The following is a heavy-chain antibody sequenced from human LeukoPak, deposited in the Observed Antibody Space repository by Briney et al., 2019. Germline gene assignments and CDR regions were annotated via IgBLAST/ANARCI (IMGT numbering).Heavy chain of an antibody. CDR2: IIPIFGTA. CDR1: GGTFSSYA. Sequence: SVKVSCKASGGTFSSYAISWVRQAPGQGLEWMGGIIPIFGTANYAQKFQGRVTITADKSTSTAYMELSSLRSEDTAVYYCASGVLLWFGEDNDYYYMDVWGKGTTVTISS. J-gene: IGHJ6*03. D-gene: IGHD3-10*01. V-gene: IGHV1-69*06. CDR3: ASGVLLWFGEDNDYYYMDV.